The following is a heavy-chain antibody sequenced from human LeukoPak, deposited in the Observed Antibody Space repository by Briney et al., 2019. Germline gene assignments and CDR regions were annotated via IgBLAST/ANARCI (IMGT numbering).Heavy chain of an antibody. CDR2: ISSSSDYI. CDR1: EFTLSSYT. V-gene: IGHV3-21*06. Sequence: GGSLRLSCVASEFTLSSYTMNWVRQAPGKGLEWVSSISSSSDYIYYADSVKGRFTISRDNAKNSLYLQMNSLRAEDTAVYYCARVKYDSSGYYGILDYWGQGTLVTVSS. CDR3: ARVKYDSSGYYGILDY. J-gene: IGHJ4*02. D-gene: IGHD3-22*01.